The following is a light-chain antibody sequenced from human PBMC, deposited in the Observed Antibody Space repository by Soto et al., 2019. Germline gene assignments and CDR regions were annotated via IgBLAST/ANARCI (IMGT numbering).Light chain of an antibody. Sequence: QSALTQPASVSGSPGQSITISCTGTSSDVGGYNYVSWYQQHPGKAPKLMIYEVSNRPSGVSNRFSGSKSGNTASLTISGLPADDEAHYYCSSYPSSSPPKVFGGGTKLTVL. V-gene: IGLV2-14*01. CDR2: EVS. CDR3: SSYPSSSPPKV. J-gene: IGLJ3*02. CDR1: SSDVGGYNY.